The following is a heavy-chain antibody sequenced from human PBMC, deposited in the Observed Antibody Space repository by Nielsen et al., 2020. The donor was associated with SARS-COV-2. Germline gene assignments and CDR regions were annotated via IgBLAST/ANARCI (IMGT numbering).Heavy chain of an antibody. D-gene: IGHD3-10*01. CDR1: GFTFSGSA. V-gene: IGHV3-73*01. CDR3: TRLSRINYYGSGSYLYAFDI. J-gene: IGHJ3*02. Sequence: LSLTCAASGFTFSGSAMHWVRQASGKGLEWVGRIRSKANSYATAYAASVKGRFTISRDDSKNTAYLQMNSLKTEDTAVYYCTRLSRINYYGSGSYLYAFDIWGQGTMVTVSS. CDR2: IRSKANSYAT.